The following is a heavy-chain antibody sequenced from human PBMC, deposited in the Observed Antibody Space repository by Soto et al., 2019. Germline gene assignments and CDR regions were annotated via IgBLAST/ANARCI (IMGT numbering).Heavy chain of an antibody. J-gene: IGHJ6*03. Sequence: ASVKVSCKASGYTFTSYGISWVRQAPGQGLEWMGWISANIGKTNYAQKLQGRVTMTADTSTSTAYMELSSLRSDDTAVYYCARVWWEYSSFYMDVWGKGTTVTVSS. V-gene: IGHV1-18*01. CDR3: ARVWWEYSSFYMDV. CDR2: ISANIGKT. CDR1: GYTFTSYG. D-gene: IGHD6-6*01.